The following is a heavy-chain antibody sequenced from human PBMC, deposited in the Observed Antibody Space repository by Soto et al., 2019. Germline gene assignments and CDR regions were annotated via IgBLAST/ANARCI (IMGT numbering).Heavy chain of an antibody. CDR3: AKRSILVPGASYGMDV. J-gene: IGHJ6*02. CDR2: IYYTGST. Sequence: SETLSLTCTVSGGSISDYYWTWVRQPPGKGLEYIGYIYYTGSTNYNPSLKSRVTISLDTSKNQFSLKLSSVTTADTAIYYCAKRSILVPGASYGMDVWGQGTTVTVSS. V-gene: IGHV4-59*01. CDR1: GGSISDYY. D-gene: IGHD2-2*01.